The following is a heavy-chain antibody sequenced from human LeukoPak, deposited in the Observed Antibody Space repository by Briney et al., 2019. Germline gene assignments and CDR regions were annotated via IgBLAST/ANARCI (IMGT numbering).Heavy chain of an antibody. J-gene: IGHJ4*02. V-gene: IGHV1-3*02. CDR3: SRLSSGWYDY. D-gene: IGHD6-19*01. Sequence: EFQGRVTITRDTSASTAYMELSSLRSEDMAVYYCSRLSSGWYDYWGQGTVVTVSS.